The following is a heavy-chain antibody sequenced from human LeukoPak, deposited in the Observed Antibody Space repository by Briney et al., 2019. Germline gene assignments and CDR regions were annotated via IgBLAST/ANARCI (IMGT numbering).Heavy chain of an antibody. CDR2: IKPDGSQR. J-gene: IGHJ4*02. CDR1: GFTFSTYW. CDR3: ARDDASSSFTY. Sequence: GGSLRLSCVASGFTFSTYWMHWFRQAPGMGLEWVASIKPDGSQRDYVDSVKGRFTISRDNAQNSLYLQMNSLRVEDTAVYYCARDDASSSFTYWGQGALVTVSS. D-gene: IGHD3-16*01. V-gene: IGHV3-7*01.